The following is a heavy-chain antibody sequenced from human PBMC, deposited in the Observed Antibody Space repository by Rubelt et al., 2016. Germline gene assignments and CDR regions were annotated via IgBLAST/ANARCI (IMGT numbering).Heavy chain of an antibody. J-gene: IGHJ3*02. D-gene: IGHD6-13*01. CDR2: IKTNTGNP. CDR3: ARRGSSWYNDALEI. CDR1: GYTFTSYA. Sequence: QVQLVQSGSELKKPGASVKVSCKASGYTFTSYAMNWVRQAPGQGLEWMGWIKTNTGNPTYAQGFTGRFVFSLDTDVSTAYLQISSLKAEDTAVYYCARRGSSWYNDALEIWGQGTMVTVSS. V-gene: IGHV7-4-1*02.